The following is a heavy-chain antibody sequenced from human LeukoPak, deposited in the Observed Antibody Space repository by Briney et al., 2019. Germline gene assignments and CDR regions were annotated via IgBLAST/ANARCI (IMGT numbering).Heavy chain of an antibody. CDR2: IYYSGMT. CDR3: ARYSGMGYSPGTYSNS. J-gene: IGHJ4*02. Sequence: SETLSLTCTVSGASISGSSHYFWGWIRQTPGKGLEWIGSIYYSGMTYSTPSRKSRLTIAVDASRNQFSLKLSSVSAADTAVYYCARYSGMGYSPGTYSNSWGQGTRVTVSS. D-gene: IGHD1-26*01. V-gene: IGHV4-39*01. CDR1: GASISGSSHYF.